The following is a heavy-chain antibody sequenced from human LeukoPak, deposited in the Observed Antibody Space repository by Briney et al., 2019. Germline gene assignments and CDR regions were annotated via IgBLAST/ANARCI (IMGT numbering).Heavy chain of an antibody. D-gene: IGHD5-18*01. V-gene: IGHV4-4*07. J-gene: IGHJ6*03. CDR2: IYTSGST. CDR3: TKDATGNRYGLHYYYMDV. Sequence: PSETLSLTCTVSGGSISSYYWSWIRQPAGKGLEWIGRIYTSGSTNYNPSLKSRVTISTDTSKNQFSLKLSSVTAADTAVYYCTKDATGNRYGLHYYYMDVWGKGTTVTVSS. CDR1: GGSISSYY.